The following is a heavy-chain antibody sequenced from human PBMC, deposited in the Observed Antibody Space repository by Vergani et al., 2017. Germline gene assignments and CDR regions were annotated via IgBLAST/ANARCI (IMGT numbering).Heavy chain of an antibody. Sequence: QVQLQESGPGLVKPSQSLSLTCTVSGGSISGVRYYLSWVRQPAGKGLEWIGYIFYSGTTYDNPSLRSRLTISVDTSQNQFSLKLRSVTAADTAVYYCARVDTQVPATSHFYYMDVWGKGTTVVVSS. CDR2: IFYSGTT. V-gene: IGHV4-31*03. CDR3: ARVDTQVPATSHFYYMDV. J-gene: IGHJ6*03. CDR1: GGSISGVRYY. D-gene: IGHD6-25*01.